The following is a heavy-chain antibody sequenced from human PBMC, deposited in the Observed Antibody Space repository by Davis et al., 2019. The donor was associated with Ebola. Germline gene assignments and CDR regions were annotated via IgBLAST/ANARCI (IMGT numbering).Heavy chain of an antibody. CDR2: ISYDGSNK. J-gene: IGHJ6*02. V-gene: IGHV3-30*04. CDR3: ASSGWNDVVYYYGMDV. D-gene: IGHD1-1*01. Sequence: PGESLKISCAASGFTFSSYAMHWVRQAPGKGLEWVAVISYDGSNKYYADSVKGRFTISRDNSKTTLYLQMNSLRAEDTAVYYCASSGWNDVVYYYGMDVWGQGTTVTVSS. CDR1: GFTFSSYA.